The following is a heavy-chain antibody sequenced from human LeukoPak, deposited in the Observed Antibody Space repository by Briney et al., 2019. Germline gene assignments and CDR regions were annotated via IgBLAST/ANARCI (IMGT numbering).Heavy chain of an antibody. CDR1: GGSISSSSYY. V-gene: IGHV4-39*07. CDR2: IYYSGST. J-gene: IGHJ4*02. D-gene: IGHD2-2*01. CDR3: ARGDDVVVPAALDY. Sequence: SETLSLTCTVSGGSISSSSYYWGWIRQPPGKGLEWIGSIYYSGSTYYNPSLKSRVTISVDTSKNQFSLKLSSVTAADTAVYYCARGDDVVVPAALDYWGQGTLVTVSS.